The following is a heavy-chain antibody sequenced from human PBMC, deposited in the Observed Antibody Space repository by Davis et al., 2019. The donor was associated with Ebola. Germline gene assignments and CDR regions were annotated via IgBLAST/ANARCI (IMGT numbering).Heavy chain of an antibody. CDR1: GGSISSSDYY. CDR2: ISYSGST. CDR3: ARGVTFDV. J-gene: IGHJ4*02. Sequence: SETLSLTCTVSGGSISSSDYYWGWIRQTPGKGLEWIGSISYSGSTYYNPSLKSRVTISVDTSKNQFSLKLSSVTAADMALYYCARGVTFDVWGQGTLVTVSS. V-gene: IGHV4-39*07. D-gene: IGHD3-10*01.